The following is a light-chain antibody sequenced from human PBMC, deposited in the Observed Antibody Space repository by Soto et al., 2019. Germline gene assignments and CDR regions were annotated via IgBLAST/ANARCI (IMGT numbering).Light chain of an antibody. CDR1: QSISIW. CDR3: QQYTSSPPT. Sequence: DIQMTQSPSTLSASVGDRVTITCRASQSISIWLAWYQQKPGQAPKLLIYDASSLESGVPSRFSGSGSGTEFTLTISRLQPDDFAMYYCQQYTSSPPTFGQGTKVEIK. J-gene: IGKJ1*01. V-gene: IGKV1-5*01. CDR2: DAS.